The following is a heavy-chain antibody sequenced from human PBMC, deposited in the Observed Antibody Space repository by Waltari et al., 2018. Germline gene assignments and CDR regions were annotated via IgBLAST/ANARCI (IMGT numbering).Heavy chain of an antibody. J-gene: IGHJ4*02. CDR2: VRPDTNTT. V-gene: IGHV3-30*02. Sequence: QVQLVESGGDTVQPGGSLSLSCAASGFKFSDYGIHWVRQAPGKGLAWVAFVRPDTNTTFYADFSQGRFSISRDKSKAIVYLQMHSLRPEDTAVYYCARDPSSGASWYNFDYWGQGTLVTVS. CDR3: ARDPSSGASWYNFDY. D-gene: IGHD2-15*01. CDR1: GFKFSDYG.